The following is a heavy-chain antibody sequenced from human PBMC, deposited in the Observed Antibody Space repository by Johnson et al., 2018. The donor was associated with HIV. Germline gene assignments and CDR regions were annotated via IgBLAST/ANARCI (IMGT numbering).Heavy chain of an antibody. CDR3: AKGGGSSWSDAFDI. CDR2: IYSGGST. CDR1: GFTFSSYW. J-gene: IGHJ3*02. Sequence: VQLVESGGGLVQPGGSLRLSCAASGFTFSSYWMSWVRQAPGKGLEWVSVIYSGGSTYYADSVKGRFTISSDNSTNTLYLQMNSLRAEDTAVYYCAKGGGSSWSDAFDIWGQGTMVTVSS. D-gene: IGHD6-13*01. V-gene: IGHV3-66*01.